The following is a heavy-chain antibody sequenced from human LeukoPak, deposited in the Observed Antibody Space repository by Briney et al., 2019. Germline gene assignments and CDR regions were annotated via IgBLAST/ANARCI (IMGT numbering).Heavy chain of an antibody. Sequence: GGSLRLSCAASGFTFSGSAMHWVRQASGKGLEWVGRIRSKANTYATAYAASVKGRFTISRDDSKNTAYLQMNSLKTEDTAVYYCARCPRFGENHFSVYYYYMDVWGKGTTVTISS. CDR1: GFTFSGSA. V-gene: IGHV3-73*01. J-gene: IGHJ6*03. D-gene: IGHD3-10*01. CDR2: IRSKANTYAT. CDR3: ARCPRFGENHFSVYYYYMDV.